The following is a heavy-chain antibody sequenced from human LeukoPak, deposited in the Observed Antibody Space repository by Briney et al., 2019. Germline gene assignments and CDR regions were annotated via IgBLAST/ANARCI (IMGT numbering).Heavy chain of an antibody. CDR3: ARDCSRTSCADAFDI. J-gene: IGHJ3*02. V-gene: IGHV1-2*02. Sequence: GASLKVSCKACGDTFTGYYMPWVRQAPGQGLEWIGWINPDSGGTNYAQKFQGRVTMTRDTSISTAYMELSRLRSDDTGVYYCARDCSRTSCADAFDIWGQGTMVTVSS. D-gene: IGHD2-2*01. CDR1: GDTFTGYY. CDR2: INPDSGGT.